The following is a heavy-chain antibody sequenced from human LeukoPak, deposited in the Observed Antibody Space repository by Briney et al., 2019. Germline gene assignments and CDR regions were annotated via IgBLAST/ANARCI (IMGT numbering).Heavy chain of an antibody. D-gene: IGHD6-19*01. CDR1: GFTFSDYS. CDR3: ARGAYSSGWAYFDH. V-gene: IGHV3-48*04. J-gene: IGHJ4*02. CDR2: ISFSVNTK. Sequence: GGSLRLSCAASGFTFSDYSMNWVRQAPGKGLEWVSYISFSVNTKYYGDSVKGRFTIFIDNAKNSLYLHMDSLRAEDTAVYYCARGAYSSGWAYFDHWGQGTLVTVSS.